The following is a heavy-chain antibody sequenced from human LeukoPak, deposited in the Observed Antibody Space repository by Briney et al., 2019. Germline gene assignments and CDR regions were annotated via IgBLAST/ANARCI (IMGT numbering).Heavy chain of an antibody. CDR3: ARYYYDSSGHYYFDY. J-gene: IGHJ4*02. Sequence: GGSLRLSCAASGFTFSSYSMNWVRQAPGKGLEWVSSISSSSSYIYYADSVKGRFTISRDNAKNSLYLRMNSLRAEDTAVYYCARYYYDSSGHYYFDYWGQGTLVTVSS. D-gene: IGHD3-22*01. CDR1: GFTFSSYS. V-gene: IGHV3-21*01. CDR2: ISSSSSYI.